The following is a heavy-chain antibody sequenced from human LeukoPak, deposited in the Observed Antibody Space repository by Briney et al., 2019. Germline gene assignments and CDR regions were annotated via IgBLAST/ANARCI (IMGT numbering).Heavy chain of an antibody. CDR2: ITSNGNK. CDR3: ARDAHSSTWSDFDY. V-gene: IGHV3-69-1*01. Sequence: GGSLTLSCGASGFTISSYNMNWVRQAPGKGLEWVSSITSNGNKYYAGSVRGRFTISRDNTKNSLLLQTSSLTAEDTAVYYCARDAHSSTWSDFDYWGQGTLVPVSS. D-gene: IGHD6-13*01. J-gene: IGHJ4*02. CDR1: GFTISSYN.